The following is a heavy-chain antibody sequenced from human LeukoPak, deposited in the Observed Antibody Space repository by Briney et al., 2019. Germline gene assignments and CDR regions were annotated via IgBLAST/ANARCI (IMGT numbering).Heavy chain of an antibody. V-gene: IGHV3-21*01. Sequence: GGSLRLSCAASGFTFSSYSMNWVRQAPGKGLEWVSSISSSSSYVYYADSVKGRFTISRDNAKNSLYLQMNSLRAEDTAVYYCARDQVNDYGDDTEFDYWGQGTLVTVS. CDR1: GFTFSSYS. CDR3: ARDQVNDYGDDTEFDY. J-gene: IGHJ4*02. CDR2: ISSSSSYV. D-gene: IGHD4-17*01.